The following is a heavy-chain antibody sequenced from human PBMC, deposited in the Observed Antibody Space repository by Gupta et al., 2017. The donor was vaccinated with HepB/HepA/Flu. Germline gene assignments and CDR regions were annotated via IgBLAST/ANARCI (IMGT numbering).Heavy chain of an antibody. V-gene: IGHV6-1*01. CDR1: GDSVSSNSAD. Sequence: QVQLQQSGSGLVKPSQTLSLTCASSGDSVSSNSADSNWITQSPSRGLEWLGRTYYRSKWYNDYAVSVKSRITINPDTSKCQFSVQLNSVTPEDTAVYYCARGLDRSFAYWGHGTLVNVSS. CDR2: TYYRSKWYN. J-gene: IGHJ4*01. CDR3: ARGLDRSFAY.